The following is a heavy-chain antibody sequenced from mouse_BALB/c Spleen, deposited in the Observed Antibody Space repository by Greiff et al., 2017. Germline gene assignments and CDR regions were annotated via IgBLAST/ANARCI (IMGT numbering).Heavy chain of an antibody. CDR2: IYPGDGST. D-gene: IGHD1-1*01. CDR3: ARANYGSSSPFAY. CDR1: GYTFTSYY. Sequence: VKLQESGPELVKPGASVKMSCKASGYTFTSYYIHWVKQRPGQGLEWIGWIYPGDGSTKYNEKFKGKTTLTADKSSSTAYMLLSSLTSEDSAIYFCARANYGSSSPFAYWGQGTLVTVSA. V-gene: IGHV1S56*01. J-gene: IGHJ3*01.